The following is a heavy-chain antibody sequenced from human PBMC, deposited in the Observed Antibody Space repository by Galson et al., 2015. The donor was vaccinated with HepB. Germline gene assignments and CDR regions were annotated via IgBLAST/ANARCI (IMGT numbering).Heavy chain of an antibody. Sequence: ETLSLTCTVSGGSISSYYWSWIRQPQGKGLEWIGYIYYSGSTNYNPSLKSRVTISVDTSKNQFSLKLSSVTAADTAVYYCARLETRFGELLPVGAFDIWGQVTMVTVSS. CDR1: GGSISSYY. V-gene: IGHV4-59*08. CDR3: ARLETRFGELLPVGAFDI. J-gene: IGHJ3*02. CDR2: IYYSGST. D-gene: IGHD3-10*01.